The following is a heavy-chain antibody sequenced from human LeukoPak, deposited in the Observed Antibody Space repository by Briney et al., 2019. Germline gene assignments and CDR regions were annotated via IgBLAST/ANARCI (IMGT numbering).Heavy chain of an antibody. CDR2: IYPGDSDT. V-gene: IGHV5-51*01. CDR3: ARVDTAMVGYYYYYMDV. J-gene: IGHJ6*03. CDR1: GYSFTSYW. Sequence: GESLKISCKGSGYSFTSYWIGWVRQMPGKGLEWMGIIYPGDSDTRYSPSFQGQVTISADKSISTAYLQWSSLRASDTAMYYCARVDTAMVGYYYYYMDVWGKGTTVTVSS. D-gene: IGHD5-18*01.